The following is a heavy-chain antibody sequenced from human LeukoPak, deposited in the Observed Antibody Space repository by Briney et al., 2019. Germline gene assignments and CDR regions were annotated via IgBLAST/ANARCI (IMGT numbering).Heavy chain of an antibody. V-gene: IGHV1-18*04. D-gene: IGHD6-19*01. CDR1: GYTFTGYY. CDR2: ISAYNGNT. CDR3: AISPIAVAVPFDY. Sequence: GASVKVSCKASGYTFTGYYMHWVRQAPGQGLEWMGWISAYNGNTNYAQKLQGRVTMTTDTSTSTAYMELRSLRSDDTAVYYCAISPIAVAVPFDYWGQGTLVTVSS. J-gene: IGHJ4*02.